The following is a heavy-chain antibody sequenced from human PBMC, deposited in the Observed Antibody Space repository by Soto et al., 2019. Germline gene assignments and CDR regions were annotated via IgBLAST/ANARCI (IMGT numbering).Heavy chain of an antibody. V-gene: IGHV3-23*01. CDR3: ANNPLTGGPRPGFGYYFHY. CDR1: GFNFNNYA. J-gene: IGHJ4*02. CDR2: MSGVGGSI. Sequence: EVQLLESGGGVTPPGGSLRLSCVASGFNFNNYAMSWVRQAPGKGLEWVAAMSGVGGSIYYADSVKGRFTISRDNSKNTLFLQMSSLRADDTAVYYCANNPLTGGPRPGFGYYFHYWGQGTLVTVSS. D-gene: IGHD2-8*02.